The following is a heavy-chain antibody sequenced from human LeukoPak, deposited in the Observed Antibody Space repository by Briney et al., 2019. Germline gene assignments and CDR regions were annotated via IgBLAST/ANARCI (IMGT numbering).Heavy chain of an antibody. Sequence: QTLSLTCAISGDSVSSNSAAWNWIRQSPSRGLEWLGRTYYRSKWYNDYAVSVKSRITINPDTSKNQFSLQLNSVTPEDTAVYYCARAENYYDSSGYYRNWFDPWGQGTLVTVSS. CDR2: TYYRSKWYN. CDR3: ARAENYYDSSGYYRNWFDP. CDR1: GDSVSSNSAA. J-gene: IGHJ5*02. V-gene: IGHV6-1*01. D-gene: IGHD3-22*01.